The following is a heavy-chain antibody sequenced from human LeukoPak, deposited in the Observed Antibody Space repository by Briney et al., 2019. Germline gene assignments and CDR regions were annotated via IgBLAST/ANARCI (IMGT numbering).Heavy chain of an antibody. D-gene: IGHD5-24*01. J-gene: IGHJ4*02. CDR3: ARDKAGYNDY. CDR2: IYYSGST. CDR1: GGSISSYY. Sequence: PSETLSLTCTVSGGSISSYYWSWIRQPPGKGLEWIGYIYYSGSTTYNPSLKSRVSTSVDTSKNQLSLRLSSVTAADTAVYYCARDKAGYNDYWGQGTLVTVSS. V-gene: IGHV4-59*01.